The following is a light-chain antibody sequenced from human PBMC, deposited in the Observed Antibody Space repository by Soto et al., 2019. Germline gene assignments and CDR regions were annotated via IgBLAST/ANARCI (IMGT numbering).Light chain of an antibody. CDR1: GSNIGSNT. CDR3: AAWDDSLNGYV. CDR2: SNN. Sequence: QSVLTQPPSASGTPGQRVTISCSGSGSNIGSNTVNWYQQLPGTAPKLLIYSNNQRPSGVPDRFSGSKSGTSAPLAISGLQSEDGADYYCAAWDDSLNGYVFGTGTKVTVL. J-gene: IGLJ1*01. V-gene: IGLV1-44*01.